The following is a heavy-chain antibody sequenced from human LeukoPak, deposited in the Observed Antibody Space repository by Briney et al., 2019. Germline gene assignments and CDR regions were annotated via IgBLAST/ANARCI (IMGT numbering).Heavy chain of an antibody. Sequence: GGSLRLSCAASGLTFSNYMMHWVRQAPGKGLVWVSRIKSDGITITYADSVKGRFTISRDNAKNTLYLQMNSLRAEDTAVYYCQRDLNGTLDQWGQGTLVTVSS. CDR3: QRDLNGTLDQ. V-gene: IGHV3-74*01. CDR1: GLTFSNYM. J-gene: IGHJ4*02. CDR2: IKSDGITI.